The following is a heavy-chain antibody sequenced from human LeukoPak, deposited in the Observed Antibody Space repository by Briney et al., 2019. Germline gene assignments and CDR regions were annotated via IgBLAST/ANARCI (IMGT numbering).Heavy chain of an antibody. J-gene: IGHJ4*02. D-gene: IGHD3-22*01. CDR2: IYSGGST. Sequence: GGSLRLSCAASGFTVSSNYMSWVRQAPGKGLKWASVIYSGGSTYYADSVKGRFTISRDNSKNTLYLQMNSLRAEDTAVYYCARPYDSSGYYPDYWGQGTLVTVSS. CDR3: ARPYDSSGYYPDY. V-gene: IGHV3-66*01. CDR1: GFTVSSNY.